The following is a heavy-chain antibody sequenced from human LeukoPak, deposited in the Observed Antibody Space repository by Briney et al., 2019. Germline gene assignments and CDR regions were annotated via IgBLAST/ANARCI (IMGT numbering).Heavy chain of an antibody. CDR2: TYYRSKWYN. CDR1: GDSVSTNSAA. V-gene: IGHV6-1*01. Sequence: SQTLSVTCAISGDSVSTNSAAWNWIRQSPSRGLEWLARTYYRSKWYNDFAVSVKSRITINPDTSKNQFSLQLNSATPEDTAVYYCAREKSSTFDYWGQGTLVTVSS. J-gene: IGHJ4*02. CDR3: AREKSSTFDY.